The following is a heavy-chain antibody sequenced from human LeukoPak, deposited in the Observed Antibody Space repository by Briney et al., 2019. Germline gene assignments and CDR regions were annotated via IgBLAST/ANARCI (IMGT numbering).Heavy chain of an antibody. CDR3: ARDLRTYYYDSSGYHFDY. V-gene: IGHV3-7*01. Sequence: QPGGSLRLSCAASGYTFSSYWMSRIRQAPGKGLEWVANIKQDGSEKYCVDSVKGRFTISRDNAKNSLYLQMNSLRAEDTAVYYCARDLRTYYYDSSGYHFDYWGQGTLVTVSS. J-gene: IGHJ4*02. CDR1: GYTFSSYW. CDR2: IKQDGSEK. D-gene: IGHD3-22*01.